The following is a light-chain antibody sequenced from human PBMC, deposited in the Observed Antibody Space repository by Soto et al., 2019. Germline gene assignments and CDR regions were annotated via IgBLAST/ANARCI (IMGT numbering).Light chain of an antibody. CDR3: QQRSISPPRIT. V-gene: IGKV3-11*01. Sequence: EIVLTQSPATLSLSPGDRATLSCRASQSVSSYLAWYQQKPGQAPRLLIYDASNRATGIPARFSGSGSGTDFALTISSLEPEDFAVYYCQQRSISPPRITFGEGTRLEIK. CDR2: DAS. CDR1: QSVSSY. J-gene: IGKJ5*01.